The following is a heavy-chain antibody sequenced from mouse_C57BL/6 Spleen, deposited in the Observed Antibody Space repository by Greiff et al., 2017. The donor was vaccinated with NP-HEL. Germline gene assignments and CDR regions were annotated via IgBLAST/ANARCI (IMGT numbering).Heavy chain of an antibody. V-gene: IGHV10-3*01. Sequence: EVMLVESGGGLVQPKGSLKLSCAASGFTFNTYAMHWVRQAPGKGLEWVARIRSKSSNYATYYADSVKDRFTISRDDSQSMLYLQMNNLKTEDTAMYYCVRDPPHWVDWYFDVWGTGTTVTVSS. CDR1: GFTFNTYA. CDR3: VRDPPHWVDWYFDV. CDR2: IRSKSSNYAT. J-gene: IGHJ1*03. D-gene: IGHD4-1*01.